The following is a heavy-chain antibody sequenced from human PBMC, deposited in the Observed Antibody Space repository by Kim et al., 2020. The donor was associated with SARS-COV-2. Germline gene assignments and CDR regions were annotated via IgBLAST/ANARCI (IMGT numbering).Heavy chain of an antibody. CDR3: FSTRGATGYYFDY. Sequence: YEPKFQGRVTMTRDTSTSTVYMELSSLRSEDTAVYYCFSTRGATGYYFDYWGQGTLVTVSS. J-gene: IGHJ4*02. V-gene: IGHV1-46*01. D-gene: IGHD1-26*01.